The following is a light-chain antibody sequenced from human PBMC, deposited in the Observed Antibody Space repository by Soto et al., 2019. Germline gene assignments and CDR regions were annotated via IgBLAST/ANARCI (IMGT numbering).Light chain of an antibody. V-gene: IGLV1-40*01. Sequence: QSVLTQPPSVSGAPGQRVTIYCTGSNSNIGAGYDVNWYQHLPGTAPKLLIYGDTIRPSGVPDRFSGSKSATSASLAIAGLQVEDEGDYYCQSYDSSLSGPVLFGGGTKLTVL. CDR2: GDT. J-gene: IGLJ2*01. CDR1: NSNIGAGYD. CDR3: QSYDSSLSGPVL.